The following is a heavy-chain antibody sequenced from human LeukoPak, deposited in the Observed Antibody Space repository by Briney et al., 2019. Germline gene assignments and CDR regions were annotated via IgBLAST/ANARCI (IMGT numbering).Heavy chain of an antibody. CDR1: GFTFSSYG. Sequence: GGSLRLSCAASGFTFSSYGMHWVRRAPGKGLEWVAFIRYDGSNKYYADSVKGRFTISRDNSKNTLYLQMNSVRAEDTAIYYCTKGVVLTIFGMAWHAFDIWGQGTMVTVS. CDR2: IRYDGSNK. CDR3: TKGVVLTIFGMAWHAFDI. J-gene: IGHJ3*02. D-gene: IGHD3-3*01. V-gene: IGHV3-30*02.